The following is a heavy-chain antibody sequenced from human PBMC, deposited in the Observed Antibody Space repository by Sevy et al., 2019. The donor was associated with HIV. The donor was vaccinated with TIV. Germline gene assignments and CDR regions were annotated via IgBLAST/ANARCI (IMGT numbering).Heavy chain of an antibody. CDR1: GFTFSNAW. CDR2: IKTKTDGGTT. D-gene: IGHD3-10*01. CDR3: TTDLPYYGSG. Sequence: GGSLRLSCAASGFTFSNAWMNWVRRAPGKGLEWVVRIKTKTDGGTTDYAAPVKGRFTISRDDSKNTLYLQMNSLKTEDTAVYYCTTDLPYYGSGWGQGTLVTVSS. J-gene: IGHJ4*02. V-gene: IGHV3-15*07.